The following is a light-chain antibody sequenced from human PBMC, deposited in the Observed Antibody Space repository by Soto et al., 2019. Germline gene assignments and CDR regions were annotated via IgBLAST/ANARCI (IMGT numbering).Light chain of an antibody. CDR1: SSDVGVYNY. CDR2: KVS. CDR3: SSYTSSSTGV. Sequence: QSALTQPASVSGSPGQSITFSCTGTSSDVGVYNYVSWYQQHPGKAPKLMIYKVSNRPSGVSNRFSGSKSGNTASLTISGLHAEDEADYYCSSYTSSSTGVFGTGTKLTVL. V-gene: IGLV2-14*01. J-gene: IGLJ1*01.